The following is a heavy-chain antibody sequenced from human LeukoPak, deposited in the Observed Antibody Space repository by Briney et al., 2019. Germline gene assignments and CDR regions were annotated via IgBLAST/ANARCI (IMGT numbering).Heavy chain of an antibody. CDR3: ARDHSGSFFPGGVYFDY. Sequence: GGSLRLSCAASGFTFSSYSMNWVRQAPGKGLEWVSYISSSSSTIYYADSVKGRFTISRDNAKNSLYLQMNSLRAEDTAVYYCARDHSGSFFPGGVYFDYWGQGTLVTVSS. D-gene: IGHD1-26*01. CDR2: ISSSSSTI. CDR1: GFTFSSYS. V-gene: IGHV3-48*01. J-gene: IGHJ4*02.